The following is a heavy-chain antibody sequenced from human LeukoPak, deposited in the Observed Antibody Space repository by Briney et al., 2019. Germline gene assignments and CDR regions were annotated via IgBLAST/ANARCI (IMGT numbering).Heavy chain of an antibody. CDR1: GGSFSDYY. Sequence: PSETLSLTCAVSGGSFSDYYWTWIRQPPGKGLEWIGEINQSGSTSYNPSLKSRVTISIDTSKNQFSLQLSSVAAADTAVYYCARVQIGYTYGLFDYWGQGTLVTVS. V-gene: IGHV4-34*01. CDR3: ARVQIGYTYGLFDY. D-gene: IGHD5-18*01. J-gene: IGHJ4*02. CDR2: INQSGST.